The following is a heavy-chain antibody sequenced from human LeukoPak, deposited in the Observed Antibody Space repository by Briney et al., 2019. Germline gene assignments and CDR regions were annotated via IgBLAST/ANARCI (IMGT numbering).Heavy chain of an antibody. J-gene: IGHJ5*02. CDR2: ISGSGGST. V-gene: IGHV3-23*01. CDR1: GFTFTSHA. CDR3: AKDNYHSSSFLNWFDP. Sequence: GGSLRLSCAASGFTFTSHAMSWVRQAPGKGLEWVSAISGSGGSTYYADSVKGRFTISRDNSKNTLYLQMNSLRAEDTAVYYCAKDNYHSSSFLNWFDPWGQGTLVTVSS. D-gene: IGHD6-13*01.